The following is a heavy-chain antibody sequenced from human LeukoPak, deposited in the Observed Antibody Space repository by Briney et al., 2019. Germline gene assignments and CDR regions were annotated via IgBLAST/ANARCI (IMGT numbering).Heavy chain of an antibody. D-gene: IGHD6-13*01. V-gene: IGHV3-74*01. CDR3: ARLGIAAAGKVSSFDY. J-gene: IGHJ4*02. CDR1: GFTFGTYW. CDR2: INSDGSSR. Sequence: PGGSLRLSCAASGFTFGTYWMHWVRQAPGKGLVWVSRINSDGSSRNYGDAVKGRFTISRDNSKNTLYLQMNSLRAEDTAVYYCARLGIAAAGKVSSFDYWGQGTLVTVSS.